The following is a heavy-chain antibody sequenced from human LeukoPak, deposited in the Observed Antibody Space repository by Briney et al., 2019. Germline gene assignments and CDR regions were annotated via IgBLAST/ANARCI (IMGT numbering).Heavy chain of an antibody. Sequence: GGSLRLSCAASGFIFSSHAMNWVRQAPGKGLEWVAFIRYDGSNKYYADSVKGRFTISRDNAKNSLYLQMNSLIAEDTAVYYCARASYTTVTTNWFDPWGQGTLVTVSS. D-gene: IGHD4-17*01. CDR1: GFIFSSHA. J-gene: IGHJ5*02. CDR2: IRYDGSNK. CDR3: ARASYTTVTTNWFDP. V-gene: IGHV3-30*02.